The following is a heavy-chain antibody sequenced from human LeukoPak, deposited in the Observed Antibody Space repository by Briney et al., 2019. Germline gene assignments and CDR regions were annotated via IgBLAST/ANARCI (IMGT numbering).Heavy chain of an antibody. CDR1: GFTFSTYG. CDR3: AKDYRYYGSGSHMDV. CDR2: IRYDGSNT. Sequence: GGSLRLSCAASGFTFSTYGMHWVRQAPGKGLEWVTFIRYDGSNTYYADSVKGRFTISRDNSKNTLYLQMNSLRAEDTAVYYCAKDYRYYGSGSHMDVWGKGTTVTISS. J-gene: IGHJ6*03. V-gene: IGHV3-30*02. D-gene: IGHD3-10*01.